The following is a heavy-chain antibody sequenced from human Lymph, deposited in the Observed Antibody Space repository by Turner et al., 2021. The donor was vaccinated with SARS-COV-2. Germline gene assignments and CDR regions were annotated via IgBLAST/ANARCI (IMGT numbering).Heavy chain of an antibody. Sequence: EVQLVESGGGLVKPGGSLRLSCAASGFTFSSYSMYWVRQAPGKGLEWVSSITFTSSYIYYADSVKGRFTISRDNAKNSLYLQMNSLRAEDTAVYYCARGPPDFPYYFDYWGQGTLVTVSS. D-gene: IGHD2-21*02. CDR3: ARGPPDFPYYFDY. CDR1: GFTFSSYS. J-gene: IGHJ4*02. V-gene: IGHV3-21*01. CDR2: ITFTSSYI.